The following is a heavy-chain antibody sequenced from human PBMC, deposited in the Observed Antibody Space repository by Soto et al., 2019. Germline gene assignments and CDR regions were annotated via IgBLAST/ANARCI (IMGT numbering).Heavy chain of an antibody. V-gene: IGHV1-18*01. CDR1: GYTFTNYG. CDR3: ARVLGSPGMVIYHYYCLDV. J-gene: IGHJ6*02. Sequence: ASVKVSCKASGYTFTNYGITWVRQAPGQGLEWMGWISAYNGETNFAQKLQGRVTMTTDTSTSTAYMELRSLRSDDTAVYYCARVLGSPGMVIYHYYCLDVWGQGTTVTVSS. CDR2: ISAYNGET. D-gene: IGHD5-18*01.